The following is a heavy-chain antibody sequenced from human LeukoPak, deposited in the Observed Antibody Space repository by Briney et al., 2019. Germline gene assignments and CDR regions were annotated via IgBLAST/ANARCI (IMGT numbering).Heavy chain of an antibody. CDR3: ARLGGELDY. J-gene: IGHJ4*02. V-gene: IGHV4-59*01. D-gene: IGHD7-27*01. CDR1: GGSFSSYY. CDR2: IYYSGST. Sequence: SETLSLTCAVYGGSFSSYYWSWIRQPPGKGLGWIGYIYYSGSTNYNPSLKSRVTISVDTSKNQFSLKLSSVTAADTAVYYCARLGGELDYWGQGTLVTVSS.